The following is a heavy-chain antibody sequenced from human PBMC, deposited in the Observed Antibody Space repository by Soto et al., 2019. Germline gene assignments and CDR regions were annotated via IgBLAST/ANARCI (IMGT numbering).Heavy chain of an antibody. CDR2: INPSTGSA. Sequence: ASVKVSCQASGYTFTSYYVHWVRQAPGQGLEWMGIINPSTGSASYARMFQGRVAMTRDTSTSTVYMEVSSLRSEDTAVYYCARDPNLSLTFHYYGMDVWGQGTTVTVSS. CDR1: GYTFTSYY. CDR3: ARDPNLSLTFHYYGMDV. V-gene: IGHV1-46*01. J-gene: IGHJ6*02.